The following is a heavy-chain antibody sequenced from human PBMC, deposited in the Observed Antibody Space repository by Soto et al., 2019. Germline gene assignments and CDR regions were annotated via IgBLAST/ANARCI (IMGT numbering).Heavy chain of an antibody. CDR2: IIPTFGTT. CDR3: AGASDSTWYNWLDP. V-gene: IGHV1-69*01. D-gene: IGHD2-2*01. CDR1: GGTFSNNG. J-gene: IGHJ5*02. Sequence: QVQLVQSGAGVKKPGSSVKVSCKASGGTFSNNGIRWVRQAPGQRPEFMGGIIPTFGTTNYAHKFRGRVTITADESTATAYMELNSLRSEDTAVYYCAGASDSTWYNWLDPWGQGTLVTVSS.